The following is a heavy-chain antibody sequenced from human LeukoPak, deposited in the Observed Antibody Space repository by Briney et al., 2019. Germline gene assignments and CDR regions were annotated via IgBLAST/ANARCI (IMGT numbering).Heavy chain of an antibody. CDR1: GFTFSIYS. J-gene: IGHJ4*02. D-gene: IGHD3-22*01. CDR3: ARDASYYFDTSAPGYFDY. Sequence: GGSLRLSCVASGFTFSIYSINWVRQAPGKGREWVSFISTSSRPIYYADSVKGRFTISRDSAKNSLYLQMNSLRAEDTTIYYCARDASYYFDTSAPGYFDYWGQGTLVTVSP. CDR2: ISTSSRPI. V-gene: IGHV3-48*01.